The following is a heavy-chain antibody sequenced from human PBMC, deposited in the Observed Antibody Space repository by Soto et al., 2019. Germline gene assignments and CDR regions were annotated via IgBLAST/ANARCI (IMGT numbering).Heavy chain of an antibody. J-gene: IGHJ5*02. CDR3: AKDLDASAWNLGGCFAP. CDR2: IAYDGDKK. D-gene: IGHD3-16*01. V-gene: IGHV3-30*18. CDR1: GFPFSGFG. Sequence: GGSLRLSWGASGFPFSGFGMHWVRQAPGKGLEWVAVIAYDGDKKYYASSVKGRFIISRDNSRSTVYLDMNSLRPEDTAVYYCAKDLDASAWNLGGCFAPWGQGTQVTVSS.